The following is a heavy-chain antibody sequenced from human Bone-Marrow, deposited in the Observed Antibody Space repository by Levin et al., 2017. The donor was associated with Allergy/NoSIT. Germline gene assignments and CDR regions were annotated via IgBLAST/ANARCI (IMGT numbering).Heavy chain of an antibody. D-gene: IGHD2-2*01. V-gene: IGHV3-11*01. CDR1: GFTFSDYY. CDR2: ISSSGSTI. Sequence: LSLPCAASGFTFSDYYMSWIRQAPGKGLEWVSYISSSGSTIYYADSVKGRFTISRDNAKNSLYLQMNSLRAEDTAVYYCARVRRCSSTSCYYFDYWGQGTLVTVSS. CDR3: ARVRRCSSTSCYYFDY. J-gene: IGHJ4*02.